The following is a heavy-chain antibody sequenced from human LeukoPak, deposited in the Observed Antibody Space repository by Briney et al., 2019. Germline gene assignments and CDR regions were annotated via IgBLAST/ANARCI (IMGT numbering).Heavy chain of an antibody. CDR3: TGSGYSYGYVYFDY. CDR1: GFTFSNAW. V-gene: IGHV3-15*01. Sequence: PGGSLRLSCAASGFTFSNAWMSWFRQAPGKGLEWVGRIKSKTDGGTTDYAAPVKGRFTISRDDSKNTLYLQMNSLKTEDTAVYYCTGSGYSYGYVYFDYWGQGTLVTVSS. J-gene: IGHJ4*02. D-gene: IGHD5-18*01. CDR2: IKSKTDGGTT.